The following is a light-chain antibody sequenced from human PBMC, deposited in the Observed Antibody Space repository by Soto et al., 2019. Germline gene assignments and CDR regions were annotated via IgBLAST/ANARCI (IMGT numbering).Light chain of an antibody. CDR2: SAY. J-gene: IGKJ4*01. CDR1: QGISNW. V-gene: IGKV1-12*01. CDR3: QQTNTFLPLT. Sequence: DIQMTQSPSSVSASVGDRVTITCRASQGISNWLAWYQQQPGKAPKLLISSAYTLQSGVPSRFSGGGSGTHFTLIISSLQPEDVATYYCQQTNTFLPLTFGGGTKVEIK.